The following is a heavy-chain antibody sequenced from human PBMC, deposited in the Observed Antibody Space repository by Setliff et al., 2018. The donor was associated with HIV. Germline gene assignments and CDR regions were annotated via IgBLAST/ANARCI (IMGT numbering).Heavy chain of an antibody. V-gene: IGHV3-33*01. J-gene: IGHJ3*01. CDR1: GFTLSVYG. CDR3: ARGQFRLRPDSLDL. Sequence: GESLKISCEGSGFTLSVYGMHWVRQAPGKGLEWVAVLWYDGGKKHYADSLKGRFTISRDDSKNTLYLQMNGLRAEDTALYYCARGQFRLRPDSLDLWGQGTLVTVSS. CDR2: LWYDGGKK. D-gene: IGHD2-21*01.